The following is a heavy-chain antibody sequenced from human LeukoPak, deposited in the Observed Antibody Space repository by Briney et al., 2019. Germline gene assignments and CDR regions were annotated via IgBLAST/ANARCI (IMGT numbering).Heavy chain of an antibody. CDR1: GYTFTSYG. D-gene: IGHD3-10*01. CDR2: INPNSGGT. CDR3: ARMVRGVITYYYYYMDV. V-gene: IGHV1-2*02. Sequence: ASVKVSCKASGYTFTSYGISWARQAPGQGLEWMGWINPNSGGTNYAQKFQGRVTMTRDTSISTAYMELSSLRSEDTAVYYCARMVRGVITYYYYYMDVWGKGTTVTVSS. J-gene: IGHJ6*03.